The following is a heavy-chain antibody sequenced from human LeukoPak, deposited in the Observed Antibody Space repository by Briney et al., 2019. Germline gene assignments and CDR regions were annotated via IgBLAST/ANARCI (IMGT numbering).Heavy chain of an antibody. D-gene: IGHD3-10*01. CDR2: IWYDGSKK. Sequence: GGSLRLSCAASGFTFGSYGMHWVRQAPGKGLEWVAVIWYDGSKKYYADSVKGRFTISRDNSKNTLYLQMNSLRAEDTAVYYCAPYGSGTIFSAHWGQGTLVTVSS. J-gene: IGHJ4*02. V-gene: IGHV3-33*01. CDR3: APYGSGTIFSAH. CDR1: GFTFGSYG.